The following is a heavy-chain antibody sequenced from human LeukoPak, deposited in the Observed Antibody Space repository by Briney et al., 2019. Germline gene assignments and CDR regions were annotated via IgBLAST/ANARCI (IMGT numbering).Heavy chain of an antibody. CDR2: INANNGNT. CDR1: GYTFTSYG. CDR3: ARHLPAFGRFGVDDNWFEP. D-gene: IGHD3-10*01. J-gene: IGHJ5*02. Sequence: ASVKVSCKASGYTFTSYGISWVRQAPGQGLERMGWINANNGNTNYAQKLQGRVTMTTDTSTSTAYMELRSLRSADTAVYYCARHLPAFGRFGVDDNWFEPWGQGNRVTVSS. V-gene: IGHV1-18*01.